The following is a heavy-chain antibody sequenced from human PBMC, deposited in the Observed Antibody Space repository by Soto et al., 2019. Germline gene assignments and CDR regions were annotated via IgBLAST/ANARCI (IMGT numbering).Heavy chain of an antibody. Sequence: PSETLSLTCTVSGGSITSGGYYWSWIRQHPGKGLEWLGYIYGSGSTFYNPSLKSRTTLSVDTSKSQFSLKLSSVTVADTAVYFCARKQAGYFYGIDYWGQGTLVTVSS. V-gene: IGHV4-31*03. J-gene: IGHJ4*02. D-gene: IGHD3-10*01. CDR1: GGSITSGGYY. CDR3: ARKQAGYFYGIDY. CDR2: IYGSGST.